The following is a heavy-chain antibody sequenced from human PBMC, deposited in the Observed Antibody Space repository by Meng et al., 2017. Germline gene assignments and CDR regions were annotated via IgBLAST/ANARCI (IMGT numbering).Heavy chain of an antibody. CDR2: INHSGST. CDR3: ARVRYYYDSSGYYATSYYFDY. V-gene: IGHV4-34*01. CDR1: GGSFSGYY. D-gene: IGHD3-22*01. Sequence: VDSRQGGAGRLKLSGTLSLTCAVYGGSFSGYYWSWIRQPPGKGLEWIGEINHSGSTNYNPSLKSRVTISVDTSKNQFSLKLSSVTAADTAVYYCARVRYYYDSSGYYATSYYFDYWGQGTLVTVSS. J-gene: IGHJ4*02.